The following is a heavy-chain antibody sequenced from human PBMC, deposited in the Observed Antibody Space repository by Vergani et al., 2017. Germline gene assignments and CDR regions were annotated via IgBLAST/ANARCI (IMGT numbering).Heavy chain of an antibody. V-gene: IGHV3-33*06. CDR3: ANGVSDSSGYYDY. Sequence: QVQLVESGGGVVQPGWSLRLSCAASGFTFSSYGMHWVRQAPGKGLEWVAVIWYDGSNKYYADSVKGRFTISRDNSKNTLYLQMNSLRAEDTAVYYCANGVSDSSGYYDYWGQGTLVTVSS. D-gene: IGHD3-22*01. CDR1: GFTFSSYG. J-gene: IGHJ4*02. CDR2: IWYDGSNK.